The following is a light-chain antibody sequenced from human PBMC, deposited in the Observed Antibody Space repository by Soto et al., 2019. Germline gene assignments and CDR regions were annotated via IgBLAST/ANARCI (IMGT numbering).Light chain of an antibody. J-gene: IGKJ1*01. Sequence: DIQMTQSPTSLSASVGDRVTITCRASQGIDYNLAWYQQKPGKVPKVLIYTASTLHSGVPSRFSGSGSGTEFTLTNNSLQPEDVATYFCQKYDSVPWSFGQGTRVEI. CDR1: QGIDYN. V-gene: IGKV1-27*01. CDR2: TAS. CDR3: QKYDSVPWS.